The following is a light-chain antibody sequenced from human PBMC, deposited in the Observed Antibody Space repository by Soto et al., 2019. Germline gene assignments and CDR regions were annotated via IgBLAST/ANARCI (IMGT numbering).Light chain of an antibody. CDR3: AAWDDSLSAHYV. V-gene: IGLV1-47*01. CDR1: SSNIGSNY. Sequence: VLTQPPSASGTPGQRVTISCSGSSSNIGSNYVYWYQQLPGTAPKLLIYRNNQRPSGVPDRFSGSKSGTSASLAISGLRSEDEADYYCAAWDDSLSAHYVFGTGTKLTVL. J-gene: IGLJ1*01. CDR2: RNN.